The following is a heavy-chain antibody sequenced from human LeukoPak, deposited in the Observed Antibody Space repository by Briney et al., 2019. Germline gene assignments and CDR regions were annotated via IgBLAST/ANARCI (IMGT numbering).Heavy chain of an antibody. D-gene: IGHD3-10*01. Sequence: PGGSLRLSCAASGFTFSSYSMNWVRQAPGKELEWVSCISRSSSYIRYADSVRGRFTISRDNAKNSLYLQMNSLRVEDTALYYCVRDYYTSGSSARSDYWGQGTLVTVSS. J-gene: IGHJ4*02. CDR2: ISRSSSYI. CDR1: GFTFSSYS. V-gene: IGHV3-21*01. CDR3: VRDYYTSGSSARSDY.